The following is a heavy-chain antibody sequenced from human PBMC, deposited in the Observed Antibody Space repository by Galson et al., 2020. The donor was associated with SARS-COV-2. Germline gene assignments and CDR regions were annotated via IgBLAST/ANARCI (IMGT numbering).Heavy chain of an antibody. CDR1: GGSISSGGYY. Sequence: SETLSLTCTVSGGSISSGGYYWSWIRQHPGKGLEWIGYIYYSGSTYYNPSLKSRVTISVDTSKNQFSLELSSVTAADTAVYCCARDFYHLVRGFYGMDVWGQGTTVTVSS. CDR3: ARDFYHLVRGFYGMDV. D-gene: IGHD3-10*01. V-gene: IGHV4-31*03. J-gene: IGHJ6*02. CDR2: IYYSGST.